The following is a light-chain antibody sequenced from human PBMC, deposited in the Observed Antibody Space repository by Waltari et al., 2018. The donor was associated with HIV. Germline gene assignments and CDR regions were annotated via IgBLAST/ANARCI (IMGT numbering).Light chain of an antibody. V-gene: IGLV2-23*01. CDR3: CSYAGSSTLWV. J-gene: IGLJ3*02. CDR2: EGS. Sequence: QPALTQPASVSGSPGQSITISCTGTSSDVGSYNLVSWYQQHPSKAPNLMIYEGSKRPSGVSNRFSGSKAGNTASLTISGLQAEDEADYYCCSYAGSSTLWVFGGGTKLTVL. CDR1: SSDVGSYNL.